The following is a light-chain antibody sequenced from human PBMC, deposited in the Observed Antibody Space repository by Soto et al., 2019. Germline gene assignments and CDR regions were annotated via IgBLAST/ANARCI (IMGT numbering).Light chain of an antibody. J-gene: IGLJ1*01. CDR3: QSYDSSPSGYV. CDR1: SSNIGAGYD. Sequence: QSVLTQPPSVSGAPGQRVTISCTGSSSNIGAGYDVYWYQQVPGTAPKLLIYANRNRPAGVSDRFSASKSDTSASLAITGLQAEDEADYYCQSYDSSPSGYVFGTGTKLTVL. CDR2: ANR. V-gene: IGLV1-40*01.